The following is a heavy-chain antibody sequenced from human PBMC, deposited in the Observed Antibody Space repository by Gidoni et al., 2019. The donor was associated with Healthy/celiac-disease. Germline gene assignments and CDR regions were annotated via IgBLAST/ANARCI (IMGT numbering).Heavy chain of an antibody. J-gene: IGHJ4*02. D-gene: IGHD6-19*01. Sequence: QVQLVQSGGGVVQPGRSLRISCAASGVTVSNFVAHWVRQAPGKGLEWVGVISYDGSNKYYVDSVKGRFTIYKDKSKNTLYLQMNSLRAEDTAVYYCAKDPWVYSSGWYYFDYWGQGSLVTVSS. CDR3: AKDPWVYSSGWYYFDY. V-gene: IGHV3-30*18. CDR1: GVTVSNFV. CDR2: ISYDGSNK.